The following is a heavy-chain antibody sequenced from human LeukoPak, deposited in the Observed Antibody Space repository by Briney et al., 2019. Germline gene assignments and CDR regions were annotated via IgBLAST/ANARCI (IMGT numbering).Heavy chain of an antibody. CDR1: GYTFTGYY. J-gene: IGHJ4*02. CDR3: ARSSRYDIWTGYPY. V-gene: IGHV1-2*02. D-gene: IGHD3-9*01. CDR2: INAISGVT. Sequence: ASERVSCKASGYTFTGYYMHWVRQAPGQGLEWMGWINAISGVTNYAQKFQGRVTMTRDTSISTDYMELSRLRSDDTAVYYCARSSRYDIWTGYPYWGQGTLVT.